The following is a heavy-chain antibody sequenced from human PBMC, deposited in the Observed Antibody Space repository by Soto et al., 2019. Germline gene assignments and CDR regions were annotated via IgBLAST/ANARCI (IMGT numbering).Heavy chain of an antibody. CDR2: IYPGDSDT. CDR1: GYSFTSHW. V-gene: IGHV5-51*01. D-gene: IGHD3-22*01. Sequence: PGESLKISCKGSGYSFTSHWIGLVRQMPGKGLEWMGIIYPGDSDTRYSPSFQDQVTISADKSISTAYLQWSSLKASDTAMYYCARPYYDSSGILGYWGQGTLVTVSS. J-gene: IGHJ4*02. CDR3: ARPYYDSSGILGY.